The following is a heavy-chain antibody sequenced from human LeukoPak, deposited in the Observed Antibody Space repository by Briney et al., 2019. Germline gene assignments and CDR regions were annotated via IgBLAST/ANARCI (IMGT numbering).Heavy chain of an antibody. D-gene: IGHD3-10*01. Sequence: PGGSLRLSCAASGFTFSSYSMNWVRQAPGKGLEWVSSISSSSSYIHYADSVKGRFTISRDNAKNSLYLQMNSLRAEDTAVYYCARGFLVRFGELQGDYWGQGTLVTVSS. J-gene: IGHJ4*02. CDR1: GFTFSSYS. CDR3: ARGFLVRFGELQGDY. CDR2: ISSSSSYI. V-gene: IGHV3-21*01.